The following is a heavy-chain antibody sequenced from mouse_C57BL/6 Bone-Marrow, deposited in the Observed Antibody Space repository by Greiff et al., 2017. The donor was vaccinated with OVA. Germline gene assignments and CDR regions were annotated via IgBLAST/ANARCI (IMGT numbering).Heavy chain of an antibody. CDR2: ISSGGSYT. Sequence: EVKLVESGGDLVKPGGSLKLSCAASGFTFSSYGMSWVRQTPDKRLEWVATISSGGSYTYYPDSVKGRFTISRDNAKNTLYLQMSSLKSEDTAMYYCARPGNFDYWGQGTTLTVSS. CDR3: ARPGNFDY. CDR1: GFTFSSYG. D-gene: IGHD4-1*01. J-gene: IGHJ2*01. V-gene: IGHV5-6*01.